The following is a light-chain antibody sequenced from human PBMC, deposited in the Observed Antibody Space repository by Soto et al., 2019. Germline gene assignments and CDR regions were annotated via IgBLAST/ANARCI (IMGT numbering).Light chain of an antibody. V-gene: IGKV1-5*01. Sequence: DIQMTQSPSTLSASVGDRVTITCLASQSISTWLAWYQQKPGKAPKLLIYGASSLESGVTSRFSGSGSGTEFTLTINSLQPGDFATYYCLQYNSNSRTFGPGTKVDIK. CDR3: LQYNSNSRT. CDR2: GAS. J-gene: IGKJ1*01. CDR1: QSISTW.